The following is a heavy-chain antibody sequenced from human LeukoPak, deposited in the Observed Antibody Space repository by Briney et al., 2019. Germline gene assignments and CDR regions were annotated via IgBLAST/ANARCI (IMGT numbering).Heavy chain of an antibody. CDR2: INEGATTI. Sequence: GGSLRLSCAASGFTVNNYEMHWVRQAPGKGLEWISYINEGATTINYADSVWGRFTISRDNAQNSVHLQMNSLRDEDTAVYYCVCSRLLRSTNYFDYWGQGALVTVSS. V-gene: IGHV3-48*03. CDR1: GFTVNNYE. CDR3: VCSRLLRSTNYFDY. D-gene: IGHD2-21*02. J-gene: IGHJ4*02.